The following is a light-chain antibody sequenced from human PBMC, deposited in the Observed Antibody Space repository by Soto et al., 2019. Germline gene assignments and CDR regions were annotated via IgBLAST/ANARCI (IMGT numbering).Light chain of an antibody. J-gene: IGKJ1*01. V-gene: IGKV3-20*01. CDR1: QSVSSYY. Sequence: EIVLTQSPGTLSLSPGERATLSCRASQSVSSYYLAWYQQKPGQAPRLLIYAASSRATGIPDRFSGGGSGTDFTLTISRREPDDFAVYYCQQCGSSPWTFGQGTKVEIK. CDR3: QQCGSSPWT. CDR2: AAS.